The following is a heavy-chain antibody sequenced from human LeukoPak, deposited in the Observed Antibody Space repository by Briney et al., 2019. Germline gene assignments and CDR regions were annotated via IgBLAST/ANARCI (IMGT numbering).Heavy chain of an antibody. Sequence: SETLSLTCTVSGVSISSSSYHWGWIRQPPGKGLEWIVSIYYSGSTYYNPSLKSRVTISVDTSKNQCSLKLSSVTAADTAVYYCARQGYCSGGSCYTWILDYWGQGTLVTVSS. V-gene: IGHV4-39*01. CDR2: IYYSGST. D-gene: IGHD2-15*01. CDR1: GVSISSSSYH. CDR3: ARQGYCSGGSCYTWILDY. J-gene: IGHJ4*02.